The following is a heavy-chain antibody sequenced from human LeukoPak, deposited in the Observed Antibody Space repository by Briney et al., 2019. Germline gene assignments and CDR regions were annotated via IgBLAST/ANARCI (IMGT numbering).Heavy chain of an antibody. CDR1: GFTFSSYS. Sequence: PGGSLRLSCAASGFTFSSYSMNWVRQAPGKGLEWVSSISSSSSYIYYAYSVKGRFTISRDNAKNSLYLQMNSLRAEDTAVYYCARTSSSARTFDYWGQGTLVTVSS. CDR2: ISSSSSYI. D-gene: IGHD6-19*01. V-gene: IGHV3-21*01. CDR3: ARTSSSARTFDY. J-gene: IGHJ4*02.